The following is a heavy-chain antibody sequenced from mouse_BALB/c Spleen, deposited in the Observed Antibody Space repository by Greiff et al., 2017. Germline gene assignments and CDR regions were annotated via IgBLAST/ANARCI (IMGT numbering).Heavy chain of an antibody. D-gene: IGHD1-2*01. Sequence: VKLMESGAELVRPGTSVKVSCKASGYAFTNYLIEWVKQRPGQGLEWIGVINPGSGGTNYNEKFKGKATLTADKSSSTAYMQLSSLTSDDSAVYFCAREVATAYYFDYWGQGTTLTVSS. J-gene: IGHJ2*01. CDR1: GYAFTNYL. V-gene: IGHV1-54*03. CDR3: AREVATAYYFDY. CDR2: INPGSGGT.